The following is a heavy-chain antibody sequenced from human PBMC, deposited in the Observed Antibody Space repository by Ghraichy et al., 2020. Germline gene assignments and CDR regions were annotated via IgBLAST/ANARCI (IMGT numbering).Heavy chain of an antibody. CDR1: GGSISSYY. J-gene: IGHJ5*02. CDR2: IYYSGST. CDR3: ARETIVVVQAAEYNWFDP. Sequence: SETLSLTCTVSGGSISSYYWSWIRQPPGKGLEWIGYIYYSGSTNYNPSLKSRVTISVDTSKNQFSLKLSSVTAADTAVYYCARETIVVVQAAEYNWFDPWGQGTLVTVSS. V-gene: IGHV4-59*01. D-gene: IGHD2-2*01.